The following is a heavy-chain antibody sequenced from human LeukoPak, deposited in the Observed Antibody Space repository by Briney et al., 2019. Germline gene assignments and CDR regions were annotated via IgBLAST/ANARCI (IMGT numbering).Heavy chain of an antibody. D-gene: IGHD5-24*01. CDR1: GFTFSNFA. J-gene: IGHJ4*02. CDR3: AKHRSEVAMAALNY. Sequence: PGGSLRLSCAASGFTFSNFAMSWVRQAPGKGLEWVSAISGSGDTTYYADSVMGRFTISRDSSKNTLFLQMNSLRAGDAAIYYCAKHRSEVAMAALNYWGQGTLVTVSS. CDR2: ISGSGDTT. V-gene: IGHV3-23*01.